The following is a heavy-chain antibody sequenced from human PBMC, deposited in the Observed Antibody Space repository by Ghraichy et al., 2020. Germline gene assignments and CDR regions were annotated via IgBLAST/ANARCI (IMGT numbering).Heavy chain of an antibody. V-gene: IGHV5-51*01. CDR3: ARLGCSSTSCYYYYYYGMDV. J-gene: IGHJ6*02. D-gene: IGHD2-2*01. Sequence: GESLNISCKGSGYSFTSYWIGWVRQMPGKGLEWMGIIYPGDSDTRYSPSFQGQVTISADKSISTAYLQWSSLKASDTAMYYCARLGCSSTSCYYYYYYGMDVWGQGTTVTVSS. CDR1: GYSFTSYW. CDR2: IYPGDSDT.